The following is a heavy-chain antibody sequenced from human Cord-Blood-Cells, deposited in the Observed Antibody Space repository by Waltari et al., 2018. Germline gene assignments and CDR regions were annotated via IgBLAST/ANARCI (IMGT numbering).Heavy chain of an antibody. V-gene: IGHV4-39*01. CDR2: IYYSGST. Sequence: QLQLQESGPGLVKPSETLSLTCTVSGGSISSSSYYWGWIRQPPGKGLEWIGSIYYSGSTYYHPSLKSRVTISVYTSKNQCSRKLSSVTASDTAVYYCARQPYDFWSGDYLDDWGQGTLVTVAS. J-gene: IGHJ4*02. CDR3: ARQPYDFWSGDYLDD. D-gene: IGHD3-3*01. CDR1: GGSISSSSYY.